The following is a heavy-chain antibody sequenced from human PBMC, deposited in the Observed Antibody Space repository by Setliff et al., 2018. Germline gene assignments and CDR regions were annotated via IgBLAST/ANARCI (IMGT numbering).Heavy chain of an antibody. J-gene: IGHJ5*02. V-gene: IGHV4-39*01. D-gene: IGHD2-15*01. CDR1: GGSISSYSYY. Sequence: TLSLTCNVSGGSISSYSYYWGWIRQPPGKGLEWIGNIYDSGSSNYNASLKSRLIITRDTSKNQVSLKLTSVTAADTAVYYCGRGFSRIEGWGNWFDPWGQGILVTVSS. CDR2: IYDSGSS. CDR3: GRGFSRIEGWGNWFDP.